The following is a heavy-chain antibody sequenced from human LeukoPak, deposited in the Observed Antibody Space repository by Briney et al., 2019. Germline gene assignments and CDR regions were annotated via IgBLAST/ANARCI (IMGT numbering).Heavy chain of an antibody. CDR1: GITLSNYG. V-gene: IGHV3-23*01. CDR2: ISGSGGST. D-gene: IGHD3-22*01. Sequence: GGSLRLSCRVSGITLSNYGMSWVRQAPGKGLEWVAGISGSGGSTKYADSVKGRFTISRDNPKNTLHLQMTSLRAEDTAVYFCAKRGVVIRVILVGFHKEAYYFDSWGQGALVTVSS. J-gene: IGHJ4*02. CDR3: AKRGVVIRVILVGFHKEAYYFDS.